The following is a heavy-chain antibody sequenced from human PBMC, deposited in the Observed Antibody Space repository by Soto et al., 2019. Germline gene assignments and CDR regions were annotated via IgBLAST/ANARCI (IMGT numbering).Heavy chain of an antibody. D-gene: IGHD1-7*01. J-gene: IGHJ4*02. CDR1: EFTFSNYW. CDR3: ARDNWNSY. CDR2: TNGDGSTT. V-gene: IGHV3-74*01. Sequence: EVQLVESGGGLVQPGGSLRLSCLASEFTFSNYWMHWVRKAPGKGLEWVSRTNGDGSTTNYADSVKGRFTISRDNAKNMVYLQMNSLRVEDTAVYYCARDNWNSYWGQGTLVTVSS.